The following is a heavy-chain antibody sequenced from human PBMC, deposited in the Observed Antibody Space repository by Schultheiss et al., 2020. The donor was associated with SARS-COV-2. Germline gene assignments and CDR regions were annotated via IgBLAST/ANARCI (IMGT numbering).Heavy chain of an antibody. CDR2: IKQDGSEK. CDR1: GFTFSSYA. Sequence: GGSLRLSCAASGFTFSSYAMSWVRQAPGKGLEWVANIKQDGSEKYYVDSVKGRFTISRDNAKNSLYLQMNSLRAEDTAVYYCARNTGSDWFDPWGQGTPVTVSS. D-gene: IGHD5-18*01. CDR3: ARNTGSDWFDP. J-gene: IGHJ5*02. V-gene: IGHV3-7*01.